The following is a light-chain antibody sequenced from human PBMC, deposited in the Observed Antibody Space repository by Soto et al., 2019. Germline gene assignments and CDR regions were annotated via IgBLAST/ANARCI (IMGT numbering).Light chain of an antibody. J-gene: IGKJ1*01. CDR3: QQKNDNWR. V-gene: IGKV1-5*03. CDR2: KAS. Sequence: HIAESPSTLSASVGDRVTITCRASQSISSWLAWYQQTPRTAPNLLMSKASTLQSWVPSRFSDRGSGTKFTLTLVSLQPDDSATNYSQQKNDNWRFAQGPKVDIK. CDR1: QSISSW.